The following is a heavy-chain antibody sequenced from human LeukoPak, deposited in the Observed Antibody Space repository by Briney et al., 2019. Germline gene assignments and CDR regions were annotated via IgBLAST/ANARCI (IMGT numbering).Heavy chain of an antibody. CDR2: IYYSGST. CDR3: ARVRTFYGDADY. CDR1: GGSISSYY. J-gene: IGHJ4*02. D-gene: IGHD4-17*01. Sequence: SETLSLTCTVSGGSISSYYLSWIRQPPGKGLEWIGYIYYSGSTNYNPSLKSRVTISVDTSKNQFSLKLSSVTAADTAVYYCARVRTFYGDADYWAQGTLVTVSS. V-gene: IGHV4-59*01.